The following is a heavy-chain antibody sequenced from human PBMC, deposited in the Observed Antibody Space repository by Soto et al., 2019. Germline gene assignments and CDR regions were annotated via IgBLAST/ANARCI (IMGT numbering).Heavy chain of an antibody. CDR3: TKDAKFDAIYTGYFFNDL. J-gene: IGHJ5*02. V-gene: IGHV1-18*01. CDR1: GYTFSNFG. Sequence: GASVKVSCKASGYTFSNFGISWVRQAPGEGLEWMGWISPNSEKTKIAQRFQGRVTMTTDISTSTSYLELRGLTSDDTAVYYCTKDAKFDAIYTGYFFNDLWG. CDR2: ISPNSEKT. D-gene: IGHD3-9*01.